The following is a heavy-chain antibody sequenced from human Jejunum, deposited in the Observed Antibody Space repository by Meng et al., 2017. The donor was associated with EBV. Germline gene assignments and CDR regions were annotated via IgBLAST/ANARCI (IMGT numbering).Heavy chain of an antibody. D-gene: IGHD3-16*01. CDR2: NHHSGTT. Sequence: QVVRPGSGPGLVRPPAHLSVPCAVSGGSIRSNNWWRWVGQPPGKGLKLFGENHHSGTTNYKPSLKSRVTTSVDKSKNDFSLKLSSVTAADTAVYYCTHYIWGTHPDGVYWGHGTLVTVSS. V-gene: IGHV4-4*03. J-gene: IGHJ4*01. CDR3: THYIWGTHPDGVY. CDR1: GGSIRSNNW.